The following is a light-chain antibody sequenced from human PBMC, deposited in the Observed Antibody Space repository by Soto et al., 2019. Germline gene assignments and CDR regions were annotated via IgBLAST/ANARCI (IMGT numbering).Light chain of an antibody. V-gene: IGKV1-17*01. CDR2: AAS. Sequence: DLQMTQSPSSLSASVGDRVTITCRASQVIGNDLGWYQQKPGKAPKRLIYAASSLQSGVPSRFSGSESGTEFTLTISSLQPEDFATYYCQQYNSYPLTFGGGTKVEVK. CDR3: QQYNSYPLT. J-gene: IGKJ4*01. CDR1: QVIGND.